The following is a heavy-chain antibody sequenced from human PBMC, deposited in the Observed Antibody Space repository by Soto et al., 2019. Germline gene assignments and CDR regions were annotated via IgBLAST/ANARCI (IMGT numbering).Heavy chain of an antibody. Sequence: VKVSCKASGFTFTSSAVPWVLQARGQRLEWIGWIVVGSGNTNYAQKFQERVTITRDMSTSTAYMELSSLRSEDTAVYYCAEAAPNINYGMDVWGQGTTVTVSS. V-gene: IGHV1-58*01. CDR1: GFTFTSSA. D-gene: IGHD2-15*01. CDR2: IVVGSGNT. CDR3: AEAAPNINYGMDV. J-gene: IGHJ6*02.